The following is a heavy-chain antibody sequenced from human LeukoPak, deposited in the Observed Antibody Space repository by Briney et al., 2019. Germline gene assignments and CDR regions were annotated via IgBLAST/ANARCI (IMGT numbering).Heavy chain of an antibody. D-gene: IGHD6-13*01. CDR1: GFTVSSNY. CDR3: AKDGRSSTWYIEYFQH. Sequence: GGSLRLSCAASGFTVSSNYMSWVRQAPGKGLEWVSVIYSGGSTYYADSVKGRFTISRDNSKNTLYLQMNSLRAEDTAVYYCAKDGRSSTWYIEYFQHWGQGTLVTVSS. J-gene: IGHJ1*01. V-gene: IGHV3-53*05. CDR2: IYSGGST.